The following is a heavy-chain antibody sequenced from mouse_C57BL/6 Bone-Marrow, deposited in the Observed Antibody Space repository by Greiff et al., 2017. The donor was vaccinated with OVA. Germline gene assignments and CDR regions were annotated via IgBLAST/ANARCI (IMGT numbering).Heavy chain of an antibody. CDR2: IDPNSGGT. J-gene: IGHJ1*03. Sequence: VKLQQPGAELVKPGASVKLSCKASGYTFTSYWMHWVKQRPGRGLEWIGRIDPNSGGTKYNEKFKSKATLTVDKPSSTAYMQLSSLTSEDSAVYYCARGTTVPSLYWYFDVWGTGTTVTVSS. CDR1: GYTFTSYW. V-gene: IGHV1-72*01. D-gene: IGHD1-1*01. CDR3: ARGTTVPSLYWYFDV.